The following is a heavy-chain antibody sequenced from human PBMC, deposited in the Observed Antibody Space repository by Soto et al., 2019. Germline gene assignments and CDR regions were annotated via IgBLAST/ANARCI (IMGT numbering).Heavy chain of an antibody. V-gene: IGHV4-31*03. CDR2: IYYSGST. J-gene: IGHJ4*01. CDR1: GGSISSGGYY. D-gene: IGHD3-3*01. CDR3: ASLTIFGVVSADY. Sequence: SETLSLTCTVSGGSISSGGYYWSWIRQHPGKGLEWIGHIYYSGSTYYNPSLKSRVTISVDTSKNQFSLKLSSVTAADTAVYYCASLTIFGVVSADYWGHGTLVTVSS.